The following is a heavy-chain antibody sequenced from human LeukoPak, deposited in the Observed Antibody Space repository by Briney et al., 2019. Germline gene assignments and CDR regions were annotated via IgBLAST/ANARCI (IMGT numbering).Heavy chain of an antibody. D-gene: IGHD4-11*01. CDR1: GGSISSYY. CDR2: IYYSGST. V-gene: IGHV4-59*01. Sequence: SETLSLTCTVSGGSISSYYWSWIRQPPGKGLEWIGYIYYSGSTNYNPSLKSRVTISVDTSKNQFSLKLSSVTAADTAVYYYARTRTTLYYYYYMDVWGKGTTVTVSS. J-gene: IGHJ6*03. CDR3: ARTRTTLYYYYYMDV.